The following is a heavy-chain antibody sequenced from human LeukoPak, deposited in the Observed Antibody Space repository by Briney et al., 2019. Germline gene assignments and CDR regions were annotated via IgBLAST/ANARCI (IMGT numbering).Heavy chain of an antibody. Sequence: ASVKVSCKASGYTFTSYYMHWVRQAPGQGLEWMGIINPSGGSTSYAQKFQGRVTMTRDTSTSTVYMELSSLRSEDTAVYYCARDGVRDGYNYWYFDLWGRGTLVTVSS. V-gene: IGHV1-46*01. D-gene: IGHD5-24*01. CDR2: INPSGGST. J-gene: IGHJ2*01. CDR1: GYTFTSYY. CDR3: ARDGVRDGYNYWYFDL.